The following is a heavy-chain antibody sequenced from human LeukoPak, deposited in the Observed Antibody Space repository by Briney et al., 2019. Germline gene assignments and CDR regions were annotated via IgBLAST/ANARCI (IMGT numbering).Heavy chain of an antibody. V-gene: IGHV1-46*01. CDR2: INPSGGST. J-gene: IGHJ6*03. D-gene: IGHD6-19*01. CDR3: ARKAGGWTYMDV. Sequence: GSSVKVSCKASGGTFSSYAISWVRQAPGQGLEWMGIINPSGGSTSYAQKFQGRVTMTRDTSTSTVYMELSSLRSEDTAVYYCARKAGGWTYMDVRGKGTTVTVSS. CDR1: GGTFSSYA.